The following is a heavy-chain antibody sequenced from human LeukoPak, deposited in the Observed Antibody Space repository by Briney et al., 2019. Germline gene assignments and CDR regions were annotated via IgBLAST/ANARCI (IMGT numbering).Heavy chain of an antibody. Sequence: SETLSLTCTVSGGSISGYYWSWIRQPPGKGLEWIGYIYYSGSTYYNPSLKSRVTISVDTSKNQFSLKLSSVTAADTAVYYCAVGGSGYSYGPGAFDIWGQGTMVTVSS. D-gene: IGHD5-18*01. CDR1: GGSISGYY. V-gene: IGHV4-59*08. CDR3: AVGGSGYSYGPGAFDI. CDR2: IYYSGST. J-gene: IGHJ3*02.